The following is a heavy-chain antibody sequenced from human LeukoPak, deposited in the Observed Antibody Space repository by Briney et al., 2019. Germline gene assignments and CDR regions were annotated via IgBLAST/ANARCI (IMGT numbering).Heavy chain of an antibody. CDR1: RFTFSSYG. CDR3: AKDRAMIVVAQVFDY. Sequence: PGRSLRLSCAAFRFTFSSYGMHWVRQAPGKGLEWVAVISYDGSNKYYTDSVKGRFTISRDNSKNTLYLQMNSLRAEDTAVYYCAKDRAMIVVAQVFDYWGQGTLVTVSS. CDR2: ISYDGSNK. D-gene: IGHD3-22*01. V-gene: IGHV3-30*18. J-gene: IGHJ4*02.